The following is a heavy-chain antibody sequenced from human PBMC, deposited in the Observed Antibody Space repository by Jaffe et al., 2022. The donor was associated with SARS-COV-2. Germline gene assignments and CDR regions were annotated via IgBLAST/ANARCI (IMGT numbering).Heavy chain of an antibody. Sequence: EVQLVESGGGLVQPGRSLRLSCAASGFTFDDYAMHWVRQAPGKGLEWVSGISWNSGSIGYADSVKGRFTISRDNAKNSLYLQMNSLRAEDTALYYCAKPLTRWFGESTDWYFDLWGRGTLVTVSS. J-gene: IGHJ2*01. CDR1: GFTFDDYA. CDR2: ISWNSGSI. D-gene: IGHD3-10*01. V-gene: IGHV3-9*01. CDR3: AKPLTRWFGESTDWYFDL.